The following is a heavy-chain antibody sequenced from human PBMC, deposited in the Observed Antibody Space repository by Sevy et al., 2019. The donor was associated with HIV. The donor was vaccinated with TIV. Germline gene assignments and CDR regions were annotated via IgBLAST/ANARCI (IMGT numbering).Heavy chain of an antibody. V-gene: IGHV3-9*01. CDR2: ISWNSGSI. D-gene: IGHD3-22*01. CDR3: AKALDSSGYLVLDY. J-gene: IGHJ4*02. CDR1: GFTFDDYA. Sequence: GGSLRLSCAASGFTFDDYAMHWVRQAPGKGLEWVSGISWNSGSIGYADSVKGRFTISRDNAKNSLYLQMNSLGAEDTALYYCAKALDSSGYLVLDYWGQGTLVTVSS.